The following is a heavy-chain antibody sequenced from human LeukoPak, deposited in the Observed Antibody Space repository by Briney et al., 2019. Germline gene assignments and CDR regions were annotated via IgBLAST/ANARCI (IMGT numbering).Heavy chain of an antibody. J-gene: IGHJ6*03. Sequence: GGSLRLSCTASRYTLSNYSMHSVRQAPGKGLVWVSRINTDGSSTNYADSVKGRLTISRDNAKNTLCLQMNSLRAEDTAVYYCASALHELWSGYYSANYMDVWGKGTPVTVSS. D-gene: IGHD3-3*01. CDR2: INTDGSST. V-gene: IGHV3-74*01. CDR1: RYTLSNYS. CDR3: ASALHELWSGYYSANYMDV.